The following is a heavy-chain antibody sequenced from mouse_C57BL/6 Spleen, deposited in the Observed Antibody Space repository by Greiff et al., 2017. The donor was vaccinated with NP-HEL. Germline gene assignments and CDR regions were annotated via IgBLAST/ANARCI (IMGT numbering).Heavy chain of an antibody. J-gene: IGHJ2*01. CDR1: GYAFSSSW. CDR3: ARSSGTHYLDY. Sequence: QVQLQQSGPELVKPGASVKISCKASGYAFSSSWMNWVKQRPGKGLEWIGRIYPGDGDTNYNGKFKGKATLTADKSSSTAYMQLSSLTSEDSAVYFCARSSGTHYLDYWGQGTTLTVSS. D-gene: IGHD4-1*01. CDR2: IYPGDGDT. V-gene: IGHV1-82*01.